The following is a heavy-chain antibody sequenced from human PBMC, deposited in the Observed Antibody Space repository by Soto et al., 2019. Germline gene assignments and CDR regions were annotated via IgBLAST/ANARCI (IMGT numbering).Heavy chain of an antibody. CDR3: AHSPTPQLYSSSWYYFDY. Sequence: SGPTLVNPTQTLTLTCTFSGFSLSTSGVGVGWIRQPPGKALEWLALIYWNDDKRYSPSLKSRLTITKDTSKNQVVLTMTNMDPVDTATYYCAHSPTPQLYSSSWYYFDYWGQGTLVTVSS. J-gene: IGHJ4*02. CDR2: IYWNDDK. D-gene: IGHD6-13*01. CDR1: GFSLSTSGVG. V-gene: IGHV2-5*01.